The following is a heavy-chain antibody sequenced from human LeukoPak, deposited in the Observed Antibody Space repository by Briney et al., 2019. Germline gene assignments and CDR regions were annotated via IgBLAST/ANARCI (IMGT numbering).Heavy chain of an antibody. J-gene: IGHJ3*02. CDR1: GYTFTGYY. Sequence: AASVKVSCKASGYTFTGYYMHWVRQAPGQGLEWMGWINPNSGGTNCAQKFQGRVTMTRDTSISTAYMELSRLRSDDTAVYYCAREGIVGTGGAFDIWGQGTMVTVSS. V-gene: IGHV1-2*02. CDR3: AREGIVGTGGAFDI. D-gene: IGHD1-26*01. CDR2: INPNSGGT.